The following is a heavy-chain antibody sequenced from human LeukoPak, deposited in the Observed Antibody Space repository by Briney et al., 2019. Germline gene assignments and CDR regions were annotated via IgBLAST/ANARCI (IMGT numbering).Heavy chain of an antibody. CDR2: ILYNGSKK. Sequence: GRLLRLSCAASGFTFSRYTMHWVRQAPGKGLEWVAVILYNGSKKYYAESVEGRFTISRDNSKNTLSLQMNSLRVEHTAVYYCVRDNYGGILDLWGQGTLVSVS. V-gene: IGHV3-30*04. J-gene: IGHJ5*02. CDR1: GFTFSRYT. D-gene: IGHD2-21*01. CDR3: VRDNYGGILDL.